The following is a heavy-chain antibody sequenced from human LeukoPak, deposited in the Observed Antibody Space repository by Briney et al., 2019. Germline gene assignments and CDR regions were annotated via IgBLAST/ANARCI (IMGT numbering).Heavy chain of an antibody. CDR2: IHHSGRS. CDR3: ARAGGKSTSWNFWFDP. Sequence: SDTLALICAVYGGSFRDYYWIWIREPSAKGREEVVDIHHSGRSNYNPSIKSRVTISVDTSRNQFSLKLRSVTAADTAVYYCARAGGKSTSWNFWFDPWGQGTLVTVSS. D-gene: IGHD6-13*01. J-gene: IGHJ5*02. V-gene: IGHV4-34*01. CDR1: GGSFRDYY.